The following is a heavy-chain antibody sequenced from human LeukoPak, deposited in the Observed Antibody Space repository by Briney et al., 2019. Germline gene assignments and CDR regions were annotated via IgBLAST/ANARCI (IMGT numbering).Heavy chain of an antibody. Sequence: ASEKLSCKASGYTFTSYYMHWVQQAPGQGPEWMGIINPRGGSTDYAQKFQGRVTMTSDTSTSTVYMELNSLRSEDTAGYFCARVGITAATADPWGQGTLVTVSS. CDR3: ARVGITAATADP. CDR1: GYTFTSYY. J-gene: IGHJ5*02. CDR2: INPRGGST. D-gene: IGHD6-25*01. V-gene: IGHV1-46*01.